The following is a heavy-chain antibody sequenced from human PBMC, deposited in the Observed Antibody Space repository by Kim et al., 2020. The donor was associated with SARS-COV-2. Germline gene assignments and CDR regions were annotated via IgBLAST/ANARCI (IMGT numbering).Heavy chain of an antibody. V-gene: IGHV1-3*01. D-gene: IGHD6-19*01. CDR3: TKDSGRGWYRFDP. J-gene: IGHJ5*02. Sequence: YSEQFQGRVTITGDNSARTAYMELSSLRSEDTAVYYCTKDSGRGWYRFDPWGQGTLVTVSS.